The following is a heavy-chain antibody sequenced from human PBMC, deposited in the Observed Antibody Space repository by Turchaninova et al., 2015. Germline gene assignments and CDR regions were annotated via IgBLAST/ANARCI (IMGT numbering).Heavy chain of an antibody. CDR1: GGSISSSSYY. Sequence: QLQLQESGPGLVKPSETLSLTCTVSGGSISSSSYYWGWIRQPPGQGLEWIGSSYDSGSTYKNPSLKCRVNITRDTYNTSCSMKLNSVTAADTAVYYCARKPCQRGGVGRIYYYYGMDVWGQGTTVTVSS. CDR2: SYDSGST. V-gene: IGHV4-39*01. CDR3: ARKPCQRGGVGRIYYYYGMDV. J-gene: IGHJ6*02. D-gene: IGHD3-16*01.